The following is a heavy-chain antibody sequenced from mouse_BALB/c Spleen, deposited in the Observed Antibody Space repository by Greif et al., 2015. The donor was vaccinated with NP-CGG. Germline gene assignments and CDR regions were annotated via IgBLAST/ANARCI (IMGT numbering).Heavy chain of an antibody. V-gene: IGHV2-2*02. D-gene: IGHD2-3*01. CDR3: ARKGVSDGYYDYAMDY. J-gene: IGHJ4*01. CDR1: GFSLTSYG. Sequence: QVQLQQSGPGLVQPSQSLSITCTVSGFSLTSYGVHWVRQSPGKGLEWLGVIWSGGSTDYNAAFISRLSISKDNSKSQVFFKMNSLQANDTAIYYCARKGVSDGYYDYAMDYWGQGTSVTVSS. CDR2: IWSGGST.